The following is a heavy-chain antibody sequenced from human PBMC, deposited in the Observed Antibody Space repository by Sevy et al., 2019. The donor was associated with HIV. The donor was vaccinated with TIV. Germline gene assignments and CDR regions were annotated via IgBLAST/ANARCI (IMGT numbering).Heavy chain of an antibody. CDR3: VKEGGGAGGDH. CDR2: IQYDGSNK. J-gene: IGHJ4*02. V-gene: IGHV3-30*02. D-gene: IGHD3-10*01. Sequence: GGSLRLSCAASGFSFSSYGMHWVRQAPGKGLEWMSYIQYDGSNKDYANSVKGRFSISRDNSKNTLYLQMNSRRVEDTAVFYCVKEGGGAGGDHWGQGTLVTVSS. CDR1: GFSFSSYG.